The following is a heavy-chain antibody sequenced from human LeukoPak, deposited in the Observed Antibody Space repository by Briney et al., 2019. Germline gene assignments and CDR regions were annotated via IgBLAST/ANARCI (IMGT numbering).Heavy chain of an antibody. CDR2: IYSTGST. CDR1: GGSISGHY. CDR3: ARGTTEYIYYFEH. J-gene: IGHJ4*02. D-gene: IGHD1-7*01. Sequence: PSETLSLTCSVSGGSISGHYWSWVRQPAGKGLEDLWRIYSTGSTHYNPSLESRVTMSVDTSKNQFSLRLSSVTAADTAVYYCARGTTEYIYYFEHWGQGILVTVSS. V-gene: IGHV4-4*07.